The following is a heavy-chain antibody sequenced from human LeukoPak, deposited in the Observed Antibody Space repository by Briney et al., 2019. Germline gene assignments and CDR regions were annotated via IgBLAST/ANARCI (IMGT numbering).Heavy chain of an antibody. J-gene: IGHJ4*02. CDR2: INWNGGST. Sequence: GGSLRLSCAASGFTISSNYMNWVRQAPGKGLEWVSGINWNGGSTGYAGSVKGRFTISRDNAKNSLYLQMNSLRAEDTALYHCARVAAPYCSGGSCYPDYWGQGTLVTVSS. CDR3: ARVAAPYCSGGSCYPDY. D-gene: IGHD2-15*01. CDR1: GFTISSNY. V-gene: IGHV3-20*01.